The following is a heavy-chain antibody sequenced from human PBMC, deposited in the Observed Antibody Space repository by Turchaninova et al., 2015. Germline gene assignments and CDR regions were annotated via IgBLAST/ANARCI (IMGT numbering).Heavy chain of an antibody. D-gene: IGHD6-13*01. J-gene: IGHJ4*02. CDR1: GYTFTGYF. CDR2: INPNSGDT. CDR3: ARVGGGIAAAGANDY. Sequence: QVQLVQSGAEVKKPGASVKVYCKASGYTFTGYFMHWVRQAPGQGLEWMGWINPNSGDTDYAPKIKGRVTMTRETSISTAYMELGRLRSDDTAVYYCARVGGGIAAAGANDYWGQGSLVTVSS. V-gene: IGHV1-2*02.